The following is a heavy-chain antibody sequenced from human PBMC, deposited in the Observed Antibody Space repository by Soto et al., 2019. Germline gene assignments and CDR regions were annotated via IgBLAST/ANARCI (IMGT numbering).Heavy chain of an antibody. CDR1: GYTFTSYG. CDR2: ISAYNGNT. Sequence: QVQLVQSGAEVKKPGASVKVSCKASGYTFTSYGISWVRQAPGQGLEWMGWISAYNGNTNYAQKHQGRVTMTTDTTTSTAYMELRSLRSDDTAVYYCARGGGLNYDFWSGYEPPWYFDLWGRGTLVTVSS. J-gene: IGHJ2*01. D-gene: IGHD3-3*01. V-gene: IGHV1-18*01. CDR3: ARGGGLNYDFWSGYEPPWYFDL.